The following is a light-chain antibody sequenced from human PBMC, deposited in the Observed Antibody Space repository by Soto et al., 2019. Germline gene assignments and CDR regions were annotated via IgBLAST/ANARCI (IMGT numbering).Light chain of an antibody. CDR1: YTDVGGYNR. CDR2: EVD. V-gene: IGLV2-14*01. CDR3: VSYIESSLTHWV. J-gene: IGLJ3*02. Sequence: QSALTQPASVSGSPGQSITISCTGTYTDVGGYNRVSWYQHHAGKGPKMLIFEVDNRPSWISDRFSGSKSGDTASLTISDLQAEDEADYYCVSYIESSLTHWVFGGGTKLTVL.